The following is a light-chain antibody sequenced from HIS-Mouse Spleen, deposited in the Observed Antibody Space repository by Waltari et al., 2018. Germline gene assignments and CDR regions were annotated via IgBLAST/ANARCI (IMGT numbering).Light chain of an antibody. J-gene: IGLJ3*02. CDR1: SSDVGLYNL. CDR3: CSYAGSSTWV. Sequence: QSALTQPASVSGSPGQSITISCTGTSSDVGLYNLVSWYQQHPGKAPKLMIYEGSKRPSGVSNRCSGSKSGNTASLTISGLQAEDEADYYCCSYAGSSTWVFGGGTKLTVL. V-gene: IGLV2-23*01. CDR2: EGS.